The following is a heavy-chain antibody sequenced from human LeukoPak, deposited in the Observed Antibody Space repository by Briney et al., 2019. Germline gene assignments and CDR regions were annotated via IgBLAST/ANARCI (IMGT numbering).Heavy chain of an antibody. CDR2: INHSGST. J-gene: IGHJ4*02. CDR1: GGSFSGYY. D-gene: IGHD5-12*01. V-gene: IGHV4-34*01. CDR3: AREEWLRIDGALDY. Sequence: SETLSLTCAVYGGSFSGYYWSWIRQPPGKGLEWIGEINHSGSTNYNPSLKSRVTISVDTSKNQFSLKLSSVTAADTAVYYCAREEWLRIDGALDYWGQGTLVTVSS.